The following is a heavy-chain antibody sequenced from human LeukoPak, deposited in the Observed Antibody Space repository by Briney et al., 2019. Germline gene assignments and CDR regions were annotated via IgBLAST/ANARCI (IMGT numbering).Heavy chain of an antibody. Sequence: GGSLRLSCGASGFTFSSYEMNWVRQAPGKGLEWVSSISSSSSYIYYADSVKGRFTISRDNAKNSLYLQMNSLRAEDTAVYFCAREREQWHAFDIWDQGTMVTVSS. CDR3: AREREQWHAFDI. D-gene: IGHD6-19*01. CDR2: ISSSSSYI. J-gene: IGHJ3*02. V-gene: IGHV3-21*01. CDR1: GFTFSSYE.